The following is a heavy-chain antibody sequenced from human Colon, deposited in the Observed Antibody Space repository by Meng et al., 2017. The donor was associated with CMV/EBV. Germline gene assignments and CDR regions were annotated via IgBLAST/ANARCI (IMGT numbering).Heavy chain of an antibody. J-gene: IGHJ4*02. Sequence: LSHTCAVSGGPITSGHNWWNWVRQPPGKGLEWIGEDHHSGTTNYNPSLESRVTISVDKTKNQFSLKLTSVTAADTAVYYCADPPSGYWGQGTLVTVSS. CDR2: DHHSGTT. CDR1: GGPITSGHNW. CDR3: ADPPSGY. V-gene: IGHV4-4*02.